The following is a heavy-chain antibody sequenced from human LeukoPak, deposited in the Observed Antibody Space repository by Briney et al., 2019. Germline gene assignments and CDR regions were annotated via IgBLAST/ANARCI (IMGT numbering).Heavy chain of an antibody. V-gene: IGHV4-59*01. J-gene: IGHJ6*02. Sequence: SETLSLTCTVSGGSISSYYWSWLRQPPGKGLEWIGYIYYSGSTNYNPSLKSRVTISVDTSKNQFSLKLSSVTAADTAVYYCARDQRYCSSTSCRTYGMDVWGQGTTVTVSS. CDR2: IYYSGST. D-gene: IGHD2-2*01. CDR1: GGSISSYY. CDR3: ARDQRYCSSTSCRTYGMDV.